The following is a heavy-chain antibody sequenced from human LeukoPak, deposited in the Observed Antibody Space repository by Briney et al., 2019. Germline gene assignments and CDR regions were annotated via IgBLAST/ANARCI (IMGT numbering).Heavy chain of an antibody. J-gene: IGHJ4*02. Sequence: PSETLSLTCTVSGDSVSNGNYYWSWLRQPPGKTLEWIGYIYYTGKTYYNPSLEGRVTILVDTSRNHFSVKLSSVTAADTAVYYCARSQNYYGSGDYWSQGTLVTVSS. CDR1: GDSVSNGNYY. D-gene: IGHD3-10*01. V-gene: IGHV4-61*03. CDR2: IYYTGKT. CDR3: ARSQNYYGSGDY.